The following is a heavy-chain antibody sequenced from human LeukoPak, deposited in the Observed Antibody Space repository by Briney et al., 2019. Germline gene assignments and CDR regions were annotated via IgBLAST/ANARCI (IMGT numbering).Heavy chain of an antibody. CDR3: ARARAFDI. CDR2: ISSSGSYI. CDR1: GFTFSSYT. J-gene: IGHJ3*02. Sequence: GGSLRLSCAASGFTFSSYTMNWVRQAPGKGLEWVSSISSSGSYIYYADSVKGRFTISRDNAKNSLYLQMNSLRAEDTAVYYCARARAFDIWGQGTMVTVSS. V-gene: IGHV3-21*01.